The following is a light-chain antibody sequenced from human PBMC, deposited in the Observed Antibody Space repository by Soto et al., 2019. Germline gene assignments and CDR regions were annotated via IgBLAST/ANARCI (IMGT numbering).Light chain of an antibody. CDR2: DAS. V-gene: IGKV1-5*01. CDR1: QSINRW. Sequence: IHMIHSPSSLSASILYSVTITCLASQSINRWLAWYQQKPGRAPKLLIYDASSLQSGVPSRFSGSGSGTEFALTITSLQPDDFATYHCQEYNTYSWAFGQGTKVDIK. J-gene: IGKJ1*01. CDR3: QEYNTYSWA.